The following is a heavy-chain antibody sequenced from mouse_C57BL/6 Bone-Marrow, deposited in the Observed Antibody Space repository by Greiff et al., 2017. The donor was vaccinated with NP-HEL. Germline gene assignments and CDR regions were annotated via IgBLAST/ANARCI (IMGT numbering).Heavy chain of an antibody. CDR2: IDPENGDT. V-gene: IGHV14-4*01. Sequence: EVKLVESGAELVRPGASVKLSCTASGFNIKDDYMHWVKQRPEQGLEWIGWIDPENGDTEYASKFQGKATITEDTSSNTAYLQLSSLTSEDTAVYYCTTRPLYGSSPFDYWGQGTTLTVSS. CDR1: GFNIKDDY. J-gene: IGHJ2*01. D-gene: IGHD1-1*01. CDR3: TTRPLYGSSPFDY.